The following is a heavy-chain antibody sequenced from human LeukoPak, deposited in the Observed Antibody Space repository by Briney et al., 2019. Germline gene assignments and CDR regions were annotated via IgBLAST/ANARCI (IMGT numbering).Heavy chain of an antibody. D-gene: IGHD3-10*01. CDR1: GYTFTSYA. V-gene: IGHV7-4-1*02. Sequence: GASVKVSCKASGYTFTSYAMNWVRQAPGQGLVWMGWINTNTGNPTYAQGFTGRFVFSLDTSVSTAYLQISSLKAEDTAVYYCARVTMVRGVYRPLLLDVWGQGTTVTVSS. J-gene: IGHJ6*02. CDR2: INTNTGNP. CDR3: ARVTMVRGVYRPLLLDV.